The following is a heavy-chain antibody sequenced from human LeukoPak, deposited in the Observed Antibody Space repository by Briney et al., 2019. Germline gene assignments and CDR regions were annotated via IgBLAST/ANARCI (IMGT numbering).Heavy chain of an antibody. D-gene: IGHD3-16*01. CDR1: GFTFSSYA. CDR2: ISSNGGST. Sequence: GGSLRLSCAASGFTFSSYAMHWVRQAPGKGLEYVSAISSNGGSTYYANSVKGRFTISRDNSKNTLYLQMGSLRAEDMAVYYCAKDMIRFDYWGQGTLVTVSS. V-gene: IGHV3-64*01. CDR3: AKDMIRFDY. J-gene: IGHJ4*02.